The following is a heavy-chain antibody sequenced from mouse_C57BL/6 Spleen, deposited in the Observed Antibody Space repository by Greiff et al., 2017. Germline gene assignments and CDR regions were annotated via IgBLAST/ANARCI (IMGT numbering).Heavy chain of an antibody. CDR3: ARGDRGGLMTTVVATNYYAMDY. CDR2: INPYNGGT. CDR1: GYTFTDYY. J-gene: IGHJ4*01. Sequence: EVQLQESGPVLVKPGASVKMSCKASGYTFTDYYMNWVKQSHGKSLEWIGVINPYNGGTSYNQKFQGKDTLTVDKSSSTVYLELNSLTSEDSAVYYCARGDRGGLMTTVVATNYYAMDYWGQGTSVTVSS. D-gene: IGHD1-1*01. V-gene: IGHV1-19*01.